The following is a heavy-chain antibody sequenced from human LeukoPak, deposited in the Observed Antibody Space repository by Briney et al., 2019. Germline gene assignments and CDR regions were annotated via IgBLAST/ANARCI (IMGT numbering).Heavy chain of an antibody. CDR3: AKAVAVALDY. CDR2: ISSSSSYI. V-gene: IGHV3-21*04. CDR1: GFTFSSYS. J-gene: IGHJ4*02. D-gene: IGHD6-19*01. Sequence: GGSLRLSCAASGFTFSSYSMNWVRQAPGKGLEWVSSISSSSSYIYYADSVKGRFTISRDNAKNSLYLQMNSLRADDTAVYYCAKAVAVALDYWGQGTLVTVSS.